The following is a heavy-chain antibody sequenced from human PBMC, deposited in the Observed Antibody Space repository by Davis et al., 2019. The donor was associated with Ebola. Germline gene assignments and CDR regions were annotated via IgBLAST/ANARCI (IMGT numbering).Heavy chain of an antibody. CDR3: APSPYDAYIRDY. CDR2: ISAYNGNT. CDR1: GYTFTSYG. D-gene: IGHD5-24*01. Sequence: ASVKVSCKASGYTFTSYGISWVRQAPGQGLEWMGWISAYNGNTNYAQKLQGRVTMTTDTSTSTAYMELRSLRSDDTAVYYCAPSPYDAYIRDYWGQGTLVTVSS. J-gene: IGHJ4*02. V-gene: IGHV1-18*01.